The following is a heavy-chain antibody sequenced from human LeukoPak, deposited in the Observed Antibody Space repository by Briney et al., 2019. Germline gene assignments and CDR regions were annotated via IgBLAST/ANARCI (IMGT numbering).Heavy chain of an antibody. D-gene: IGHD1-7*01. CDR1: GSIFRSYW. J-gene: IGHJ4*02. V-gene: IGHV3-7*01. CDR2: IDEHGFKT. CDR3: ARDGITCTRDY. Sequence: PGGSLRLSCAASGSIFRSYWMVWVRQAPGKGLEWVASIDEHGFKTYYAASVTGRFTISKDTAKNSLDLQMNSLRAEDTAVYYCARDGITCTRDYWGQGALVTVSS.